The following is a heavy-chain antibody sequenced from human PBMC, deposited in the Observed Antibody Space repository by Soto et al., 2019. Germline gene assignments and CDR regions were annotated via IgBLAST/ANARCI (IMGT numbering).Heavy chain of an antibody. CDR1: GYTFTSYA. CDR3: ARGVGPYYFAY. Sequence: QVQLVQSGAEEKKPGASVKVSCKASGYTFTSYAMHWVRQAPGQRLEWMGWINAGNGNTKYSQKFQGRVTITRDTSASTASMELSRLRSEDTAVYYCARGVGPYYFAYWGQGTLVTVSS. V-gene: IGHV1-3*05. CDR2: INAGNGNT. D-gene: IGHD2-15*01. J-gene: IGHJ4*02.